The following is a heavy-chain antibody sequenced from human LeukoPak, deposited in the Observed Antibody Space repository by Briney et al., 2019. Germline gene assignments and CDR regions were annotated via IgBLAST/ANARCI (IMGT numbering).Heavy chain of an antibody. CDR2: IYHSGST. CDR1: GYFISNDYY. D-gene: IGHD5-18*01. J-gene: IGHJ4*02. CDR3: ARGPIQLWLRTTPNFDY. Sequence: KPSETLSLTCTVSGYFISNDYYWGWMRQPPGKGLEWIGSIYHSGSTYYNPSLKSRSTISVDTSKNQFSLKLRSVTAADTAVYYCARGPIQLWLRTTPNFDYWGQGTLVTVSS. V-gene: IGHV4-38-2*02.